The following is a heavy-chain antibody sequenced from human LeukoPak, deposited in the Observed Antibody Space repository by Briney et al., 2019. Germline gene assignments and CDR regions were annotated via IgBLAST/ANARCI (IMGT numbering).Heavy chain of an antibody. Sequence: GGSLRLSCAASGFTFSRYWMSWVRQAPGKGLEWGADINQDGSEKNYVDSVTGRFTISRDNAKNSLSLHMDSLRVEDTAVYHCASDLNKVRGRDVWGQGSTVTVSS. J-gene: IGHJ6*02. CDR2: INQDGSEK. CDR3: ASDLNKVRGRDV. CDR1: GFTFSRYW. V-gene: IGHV3-7*01. D-gene: IGHD3-10*01.